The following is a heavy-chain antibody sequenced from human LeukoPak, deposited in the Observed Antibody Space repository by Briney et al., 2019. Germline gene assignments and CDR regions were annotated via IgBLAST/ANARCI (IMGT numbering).Heavy chain of an antibody. CDR2: MNPNSGNT. V-gene: IGHV1-8*01. CDR1: GYTFTSYD. Sequence: GASVKVSCKASGYTFTSYDINWVRQATGQGLEWMGWMNPNSGNTGYAQKFQGRVTMTRNTSISTAYMELSSLRSEDTAVYYCARKAGLRRPSGYYYGMDVWGQGTTVTVSS. D-gene: IGHD5-12*01. J-gene: IGHJ6*02. CDR3: ARKAGLRRPSGYYYGMDV.